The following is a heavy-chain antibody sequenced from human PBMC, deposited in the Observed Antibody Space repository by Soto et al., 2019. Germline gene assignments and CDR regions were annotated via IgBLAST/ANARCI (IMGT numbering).Heavy chain of an antibody. Sequence: ASVKVSCKAAGYTFTIYYMHLVRQAPRQGLEWMGIINPSGGSTSYAQKFQGRVTMTRDTSTSTVYMELSSLRSEDTAVYYCARDLGSSSWYGAFDIWGQGTMVTVSS. CDR3: ARDLGSSSWYGAFDI. V-gene: IGHV1-46*03. CDR1: GYTFTIYY. J-gene: IGHJ3*02. D-gene: IGHD6-13*01. CDR2: INPSGGST.